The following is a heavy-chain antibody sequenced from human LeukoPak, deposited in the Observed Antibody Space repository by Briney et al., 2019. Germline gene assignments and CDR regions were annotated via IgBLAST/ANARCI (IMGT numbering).Heavy chain of an antibody. V-gene: IGHV3-7*01. Sequence: GGSLRLSCAASGFTFSSYWMSSVRQAPGKGLEWVANIKQDGSEKYYVDSVKGRFTISRDNAKNSLYLQMNSLRAEDTAVYYCAREGDYYDSSGYQLFFDYWGQGTLVTVSS. CDR3: AREGDYYDSSGYQLFFDY. D-gene: IGHD3-22*01. CDR2: IKQDGSEK. J-gene: IGHJ4*02. CDR1: GFTFSSYW.